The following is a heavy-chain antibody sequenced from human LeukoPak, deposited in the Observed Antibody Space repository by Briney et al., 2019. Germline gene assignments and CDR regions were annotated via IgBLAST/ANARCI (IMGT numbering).Heavy chain of an antibody. CDR1: GGSISSYY. CDR3: ARRVYSSSWYRGGWFDP. V-gene: IGHV4-34*01. D-gene: IGHD6-13*01. J-gene: IGHJ5*02. CDR2: INHSGST. Sequence: SETLSLTCTVSGGSISSYYWSWIRQPPGKGLEWIGEINHSGSTNYNPSLKSRVTISVDTSKNQFSLKLSSVTAADTAVYYCARRVYSSSWYRGGWFDPWGQGTLVTVSS.